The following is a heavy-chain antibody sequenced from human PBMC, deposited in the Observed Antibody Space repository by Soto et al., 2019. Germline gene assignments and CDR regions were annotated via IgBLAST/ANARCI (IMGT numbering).Heavy chain of an antibody. CDR3: AKDDDYYDSNRNDY. Sequence: ELQLLESGGGLVQPGGSLRLSCAASGFTFSSYAMSWVRQAPGKGLQWVSAISGSGASTYYADSVKGRFTISRDNSKNTLYLQMNSLRAEDTAVYYCAKDDDYYDSNRNDYWGQGTLVTVSS. V-gene: IGHV3-23*01. CDR2: ISGSGAST. D-gene: IGHD3-22*01. J-gene: IGHJ4*02. CDR1: GFTFSSYA.